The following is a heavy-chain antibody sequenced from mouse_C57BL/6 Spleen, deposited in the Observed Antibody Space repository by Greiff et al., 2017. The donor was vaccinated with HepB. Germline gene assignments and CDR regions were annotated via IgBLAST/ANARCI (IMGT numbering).Heavy chain of an antibody. CDR1: GYTFTDYY. CDR3: ARSRGLLDY. J-gene: IGHJ2*01. CDR2: INPNNGGT. Sequence: EVQLQQSGPELVKPGASVKISCKASGYTFTDYYMNWVKQSHGKSLEWIGDINPNNGGTSYNQKFKGKATLTVDKSSSTAYMELRSLTSEDSAVYYCARSRGLLDYWGQGTTLTVSS. V-gene: IGHV1-26*01. D-gene: IGHD2-3*01.